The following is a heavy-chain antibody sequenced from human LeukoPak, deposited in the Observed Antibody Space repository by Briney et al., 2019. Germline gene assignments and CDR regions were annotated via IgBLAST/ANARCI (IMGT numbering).Heavy chain of an antibody. CDR1: GFTFNDYW. V-gene: IGHV3-74*01. CDR2: INNDGSIT. CDR3: ARGPPGFRVGDY. Sequence: GGSLRLSCAASGFTFNDYWMHWVRQAPGKGLVWVSHINNDGSITNYTDSVKGRFTVSRDNAKSTVFLQMNSLRVEDTAVYYCARGPPGFRVGDYWGQGTLVTVSS. J-gene: IGHJ4*02. D-gene: IGHD1-1*01.